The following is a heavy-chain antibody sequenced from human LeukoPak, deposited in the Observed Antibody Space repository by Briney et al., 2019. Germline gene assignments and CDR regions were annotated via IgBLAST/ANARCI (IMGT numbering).Heavy chain of an antibody. V-gene: IGHV4-59*08. J-gene: IGHJ5*02. CDR1: GGSTTSYF. D-gene: IGHD3-3*01. CDR3: ARLKLMEWSPGWFDP. CDR2: IFYTGRT. Sequence: SETLSLTCTVSGGSTTSYFWSWIRQPPGKGLEWIGYIFYTGRTNFNPSLKSRVTISVDTSKNQFSLKLSSVTAADTAVYYCARLKLMEWSPGWFDPWGQGTLVTVSS.